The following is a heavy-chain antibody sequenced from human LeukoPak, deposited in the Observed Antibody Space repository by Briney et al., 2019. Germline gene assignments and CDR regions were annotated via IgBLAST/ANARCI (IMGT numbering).Heavy chain of an antibody. Sequence: GESLQISCKGSGCGFTSCWIGWGRRMPGKGLEWMGIIYPGASVTRYSPSFQAQVTISADKSISTAYLQWSSLKASDTAMYYCATSNGGYYYYGMDVWGQGTTVTVSS. J-gene: IGHJ6*02. CDR3: ATSNGGYYYYGMDV. D-gene: IGHD7-27*01. CDR1: GCGFTSCW. V-gene: IGHV5-51*01. CDR2: IYPGASVT.